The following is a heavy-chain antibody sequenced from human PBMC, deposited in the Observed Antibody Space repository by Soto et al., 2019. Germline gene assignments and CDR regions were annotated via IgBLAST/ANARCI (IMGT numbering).Heavy chain of an antibody. D-gene: IGHD3-10*01. CDR2: TYYRSKWYN. CDR1: GDSFSSNSAA. V-gene: IGHV6-1*01. Sequence: SQTLSLTCAISGDSFSSNSAAWNWIRQSPSRGLEWLGRTYYRSKWYNDYAISVKSRMIINPDTSKNQFSLQLNSVTPEDTAVYYCARDYYGAGSTNWYDPWGQGTLVTVSS. CDR3: ARDYYGAGSTNWYDP. J-gene: IGHJ5*02.